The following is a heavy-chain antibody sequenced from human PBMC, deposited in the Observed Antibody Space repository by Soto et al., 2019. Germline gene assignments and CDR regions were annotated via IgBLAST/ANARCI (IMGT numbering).Heavy chain of an antibody. CDR2: INVDAVNT. Sequence: ASVKVSCKASEYTFINYAIHWVRQAPGQRLEWMGWINVDAVNTKYSQKFQGRVTITRDTSARTAYMELSSLTSGDTALYYCAGRWTSAFPQDWFGPRGYGVLVSVSA. CDR3: AGRWTSAFPQDWFGP. J-gene: IGHJ5*02. V-gene: IGHV1-3*01. CDR1: EYTFINYA. D-gene: IGHD2-15*01.